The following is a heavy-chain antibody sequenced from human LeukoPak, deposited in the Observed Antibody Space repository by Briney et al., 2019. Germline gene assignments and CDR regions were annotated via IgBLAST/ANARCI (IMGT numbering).Heavy chain of an antibody. CDR1: GGSISSDY. CDR2: IYTSGST. V-gene: IGHV4-4*07. D-gene: IGHD2-2*01. CDR3: ARDRLVVVPAAMLHYYYYYGMDV. Sequence: PSQTLSLTCTVSGGSISSDYGSWIRQPAGKGLEWIGRIYTSGSTNYNPSLKSRVAMSVYTSKNQFSLKLSSVTAADTAVYYCARDRLVVVPAAMLHYYYYYGMDVWGQGTTVTVSS. J-gene: IGHJ6*02.